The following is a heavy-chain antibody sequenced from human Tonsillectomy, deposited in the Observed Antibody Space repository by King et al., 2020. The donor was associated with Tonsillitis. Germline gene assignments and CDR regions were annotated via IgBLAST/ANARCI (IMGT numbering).Heavy chain of an antibody. D-gene: IGHD4-11*01. CDR1: GFTFNTYT. J-gene: IGHJ4*02. V-gene: IGHV3-23*04. CDR2: ISGSGGSI. Sequence: VQLVESGGGLVQPGGSLKLSCVASGFTFNTYTMIWVRQTPGKGLVGVSSISGSGGSILFSDSVKGRLTISRDNSKNTVFLQMNSLSADDTALYYCAKDRAQMTTVNNLDSWGQGTLVTVSS. CDR3: AKDRAQMTTVNNLDS.